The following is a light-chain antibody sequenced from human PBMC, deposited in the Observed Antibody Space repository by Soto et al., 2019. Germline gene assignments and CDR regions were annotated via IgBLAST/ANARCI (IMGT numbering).Light chain of an antibody. J-gene: IGLJ1*01. Sequence: QSVLTQPASVSGSPGQSITISCTGTSSDVGGYNYVSWYQQHPGKAPKFMNYDVSNRPSGVSTRFSGSKSGNTASLTISGLQAEDEADYYCNSYTTSNTRQIVFGTGTKVTVL. CDR2: DVS. CDR1: SSDVGGYNY. CDR3: NSYTTSNTRQIV. V-gene: IGLV2-14*01.